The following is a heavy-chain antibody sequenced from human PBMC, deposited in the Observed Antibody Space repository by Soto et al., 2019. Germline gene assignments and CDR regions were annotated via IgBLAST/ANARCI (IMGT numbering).Heavy chain of an antibody. J-gene: IGHJ3*02. CDR3: ARDSIAVAFRVAFDI. Sequence: GASVKVSCKASGYTFTSYGISWVRQAPGQGLEWMGWISAYNGNTNYAQKLQGRVTMTTDTSTSTAYMELRSLRSDDTAVYYCARDSIAVAFRVAFDIWGKGTMVTVSS. CDR1: GYTFTSYG. CDR2: ISAYNGNT. D-gene: IGHD6-19*01. V-gene: IGHV1-18*01.